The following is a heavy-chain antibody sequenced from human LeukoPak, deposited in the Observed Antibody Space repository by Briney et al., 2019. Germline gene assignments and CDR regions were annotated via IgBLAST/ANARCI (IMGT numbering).Heavy chain of an antibody. J-gene: IGHJ4*02. CDR2: IIPIFGTA. Sequence: ASVMVSCKASGGTFSSYAISWVRQAPGQGLEWMGGIIPIFGTANYAQKFQGRVTITTDESTSTAYMELSSLRSEDTAVYYCARGQEAYNWNRIYYFDYWGQGTLVTVSS. V-gene: IGHV1-69*05. D-gene: IGHD1-20*01. CDR3: ARGQEAYNWNRIYYFDY. CDR1: GGTFSSYA.